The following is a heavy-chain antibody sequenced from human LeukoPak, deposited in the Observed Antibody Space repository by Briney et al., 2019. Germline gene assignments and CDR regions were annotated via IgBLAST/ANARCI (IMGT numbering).Heavy chain of an antibody. J-gene: IGHJ4*02. CDR2: IYFPGTT. CDR3: ARHSSWYGTIHN. D-gene: IGHD6-13*01. Sequence: SETLSLTCTVSGGSVSNSSYYWGWIRQPPGKGLEWIGSIYFPGTTYYNPSLKSRVTISIDTAKNQFSLKLTAVTAADTAVYYCARHSSWYGTIHNWGQGTLVTVSS. V-gene: IGHV4-39*01. CDR1: GGSVSNSSYY.